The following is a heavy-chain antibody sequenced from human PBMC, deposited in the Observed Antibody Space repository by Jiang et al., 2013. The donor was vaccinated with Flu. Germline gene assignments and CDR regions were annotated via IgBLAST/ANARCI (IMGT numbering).Heavy chain of an antibody. V-gene: IGHV1-46*01. CDR1: GYSFTSSK. CDR3: AKDCGLAGDRDY. J-gene: IGHJ4*02. D-gene: IGHD3/OR15-3a*01. Sequence: VKVSCKASGYSFTSSKIHWLRQAPGQGPEWMGIINPSGGRTTYAQKFQGRVTMTADTSTSTVYMELSSLRSEDTAVYYCAKDCGLAGDRDYWGQGTLVTVSS. CDR2: INPSGGRT.